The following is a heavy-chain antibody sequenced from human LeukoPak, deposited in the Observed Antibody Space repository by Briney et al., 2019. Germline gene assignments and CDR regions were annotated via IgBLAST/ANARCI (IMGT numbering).Heavy chain of an antibody. CDR1: GGSISSSSYY. J-gene: IGHJ6*02. Sequence: SETLSLTCTVSGGSISSSSYYWGWIRQPRGKGLEWIGSIYYSGSTNYNPSLKSRVTISVDTSKNQFSLKLSSVTAADTAVYYCARGLGGDYPRYYYYGMDVWGQGTTVTVSS. D-gene: IGHD4-17*01. V-gene: IGHV4-39*07. CDR3: ARGLGGDYPRYYYYGMDV. CDR2: IYYSGST.